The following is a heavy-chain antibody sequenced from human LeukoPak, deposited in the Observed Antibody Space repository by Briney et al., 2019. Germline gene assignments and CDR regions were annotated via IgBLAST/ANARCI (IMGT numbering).Heavy chain of an antibody. CDR2: AYYRSKWSN. Sequence: SQTLSLTCAISGDDVSTNNVAWNWIRQSPSRGLEWLGRAYYRSKWSNDYAVSVKSRITINPDTSKNQFSLQLNSVTPDDTALYYCARGRYSGFDLWGQGTMVTVSS. CDR3: ARGRYSGFDL. CDR1: GDDVSTNNVA. D-gene: IGHD2-15*01. J-gene: IGHJ3*01. V-gene: IGHV6-1*01.